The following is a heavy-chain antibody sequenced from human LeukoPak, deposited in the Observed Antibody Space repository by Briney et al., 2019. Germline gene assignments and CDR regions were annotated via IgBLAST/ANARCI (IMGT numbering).Heavy chain of an antibody. V-gene: IGHV4-39*02. CDR1: GVSVTSGTFY. J-gene: IGHJ5*02. CDR3: ARHSGSGSLSRPFDP. Sequence: SETLSLTCTVSGVSVTSGTFYWAWRRQPPGKGLEWIATVYYTGSTYYNPSLKSRVTISMDTSKNHFSLQLRSVVAPDTAVYYCARHSGSGSLSRPFDPWGQGTLVTVSS. D-gene: IGHD3-10*01. CDR2: VYYTGST.